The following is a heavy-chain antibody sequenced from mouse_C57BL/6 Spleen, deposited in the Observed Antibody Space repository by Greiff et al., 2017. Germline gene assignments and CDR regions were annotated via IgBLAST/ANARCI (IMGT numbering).Heavy chain of an antibody. Sequence: LVESGAELVRPGASVTLSCKASGYTFTDYEMHWVKQTPVHGLEWIGAIDPETGGTAYNQKFKGKAILTADKSSSTAYMELRSLTSEDSAVYYCTRWLELLRAMDYWGQGTSVTVSS. CDR3: TRWLELLRAMDY. CDR2: IDPETGGT. D-gene: IGHD2-1*01. CDR1: GYTFTDYE. V-gene: IGHV1-15*01. J-gene: IGHJ4*01.